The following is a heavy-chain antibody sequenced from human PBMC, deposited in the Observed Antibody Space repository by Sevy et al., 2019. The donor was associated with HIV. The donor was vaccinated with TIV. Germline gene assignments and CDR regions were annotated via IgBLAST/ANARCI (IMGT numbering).Heavy chain of an antibody. D-gene: IGHD2-15*01. Sequence: GGSLRLSCAASGFTFSSYAMSWVRQAPGKGLEWVSAISGSGGSTYYANSVKGRFTISRDNSKNTLYLQMNSLRAEDTAVYYCAKARYCSGGSCYHLYYYMDVWGKGTTVTVSS. CDR1: GFTFSSYA. J-gene: IGHJ6*03. CDR2: ISGSGGST. V-gene: IGHV3-23*01. CDR3: AKARYCSGGSCYHLYYYMDV.